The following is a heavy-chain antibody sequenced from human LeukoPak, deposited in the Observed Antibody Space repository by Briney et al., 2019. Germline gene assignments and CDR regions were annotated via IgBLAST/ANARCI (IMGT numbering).Heavy chain of an antibody. CDR2: INPNSGGT. CDR1: GYTFTGYY. Sequence: ASVKVSCKASGYTFTGYYMHWVRQAPGQGLEWMGWINPNSGGTNYAQKFQGRVTMTRDTSISTAYMELSRLRSDDTAVYYCARDRYCSGGSCYFPPYYFDHWGQGTLVTVSS. CDR3: ARDRYCSGGSCYFPPYYFDH. D-gene: IGHD2-15*01. J-gene: IGHJ4*02. V-gene: IGHV1-2*02.